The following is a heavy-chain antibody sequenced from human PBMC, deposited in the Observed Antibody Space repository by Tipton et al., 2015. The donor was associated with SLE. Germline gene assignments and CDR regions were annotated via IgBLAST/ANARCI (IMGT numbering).Heavy chain of an antibody. CDR1: SYSFTSYG. Sequence: QSGAEVKKPGASVKVSCKASSYSFTSYGISWVRQAPGQGLEWMGWISPYNGNTKYAQNFRGRVTLTTDTSTSTAYMELRSLRNDDTAVYYCARGTSVGGSFDFWGQGTLVTVSS. CDR3: ARGTSVGGSFDF. CDR2: ISPYNGNT. J-gene: IGHJ4*02. V-gene: IGHV1-18*01. D-gene: IGHD6-19*01.